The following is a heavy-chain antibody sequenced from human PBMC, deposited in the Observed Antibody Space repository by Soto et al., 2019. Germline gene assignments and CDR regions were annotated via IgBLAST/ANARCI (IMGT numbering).Heavy chain of an antibody. V-gene: IGHV4-61*01. Sequence: QVQLQESGPGLVKPSETLSLTCTVSGGSVSSGNFYWSWIRQPPGKGLEWIGYIYYSGRRSSNPSLKSRVSMSLDMSKNQFSLKLSSATAADTAVYYCARSPPRQQLFDYWGQGTLVTVSS. CDR2: IYYSGRR. D-gene: IGHD6-13*01. CDR1: GGSVSSGNFY. J-gene: IGHJ4*02. CDR3: ARSPPRQQLFDY.